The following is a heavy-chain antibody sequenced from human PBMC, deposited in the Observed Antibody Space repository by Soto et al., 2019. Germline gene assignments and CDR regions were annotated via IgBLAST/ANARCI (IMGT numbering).Heavy chain of an antibody. CDR2: IIPMIGAA. CDR1: GGTFDSYG. V-gene: IGHV1-69*01. CDR3: ARDPEYVAGSSI. J-gene: IGHJ4*02. Sequence: HVQLVQSGAEVKKPGSSVKVSCKASGGTFDSYGISWIRQAPGQGLEWMGGIIPMIGAANYAQKFQGRVTITADGSTSTVYMEVSSLKSEDTAVYFCARDPEYVAGSSIWGQGTLVTVSS. D-gene: IGHD3-10*01.